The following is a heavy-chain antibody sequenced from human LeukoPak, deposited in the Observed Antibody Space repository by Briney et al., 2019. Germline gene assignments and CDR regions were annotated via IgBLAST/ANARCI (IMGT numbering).Heavy chain of an antibody. CDR1: GFTFDDYA. Sequence: SGGSLRLSCAASGFTFDDYAMHWVRHAPGKGLEWVSGISWNSGSIGYADSVKGRFTISRDHSNNSVSLQMTNLRVEDTAIYYCARGASRISWPGIDYWGRGTLVTVSS. V-gene: IGHV3-9*01. CDR2: ISWNSGSI. D-gene: IGHD3-3*02. J-gene: IGHJ4*02. CDR3: ARGASRISWPGIDY.